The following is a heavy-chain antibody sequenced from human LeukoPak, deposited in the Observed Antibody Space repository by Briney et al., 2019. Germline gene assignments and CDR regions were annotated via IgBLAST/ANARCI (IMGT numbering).Heavy chain of an antibody. D-gene: IGHD1-14*01. CDR3: VMLPTGYLTRTYFQK. Sequence: GGSLRLSCGAYGYTFGDYGMRWVRQAPGKGLEWVSGINWNGGSTVYGESVNGRFTISRDKAKTSLYSEMNSLRTDDAALYYCVMLPTGYLTRTYFQKGGQGTLVTVSS. CDR2: INWNGGST. J-gene: IGHJ1*01. CDR1: GYTFGDYG. V-gene: IGHV3-20*04.